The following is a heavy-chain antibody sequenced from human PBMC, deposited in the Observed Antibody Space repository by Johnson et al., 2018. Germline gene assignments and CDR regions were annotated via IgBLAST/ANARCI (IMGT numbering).Heavy chain of an antibody. CDR3: ARGGGADYYYGMDV. V-gene: IGHV4-59*01. D-gene: IGHD1-26*01. CDR2: IYYSGST. CDR1: GGSISSYY. J-gene: IGHJ6*02. Sequence: QVQLQESGPGLVKPSETLSLTCTVSGGSISSYYWSWIRQPPGKGLEWIGYIYYSGSTNYNPSRKSRVTISVDTSKNQFSLKLSSVTAADTAVYYCARGGGADYYYGMDVWGQGTTVTVSS.